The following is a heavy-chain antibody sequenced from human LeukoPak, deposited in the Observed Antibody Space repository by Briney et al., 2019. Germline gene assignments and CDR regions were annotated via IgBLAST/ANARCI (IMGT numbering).Heavy chain of an antibody. CDR2: ISYDGSNK. Sequence: TGGSLRLSCAASGFTFSSYGMHWVRQAPGKGLEWVAVISYDGSNKYYADSVKGRFTISRDNSKNTLYLQMNSLRVEDTAVYYCARGVFWQQEHYGMDVWGQGTTVTVSS. CDR1: GFTFSSYG. D-gene: IGHD3-3*01. V-gene: IGHV3-30*03. CDR3: ARGVFWQQEHYGMDV. J-gene: IGHJ6*02.